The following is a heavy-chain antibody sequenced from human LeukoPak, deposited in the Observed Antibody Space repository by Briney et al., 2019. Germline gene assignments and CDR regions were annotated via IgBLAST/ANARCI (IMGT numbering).Heavy chain of an antibody. D-gene: IGHD1-7*01. Sequence: GGSLRLSCAASGFTFSSYAMNWVRQAPGKGLEWVSSISSSSSYIYYADSVKGRFTISRDNAKNSLYLQMNSLRAEDTAVYYCARHQTGTWVYYYYYMDVWGKGTTVTVSS. J-gene: IGHJ6*03. CDR1: GFTFSSYA. CDR3: ARHQTGTWVYYYYYMDV. CDR2: ISSSSSYI. V-gene: IGHV3-21*01.